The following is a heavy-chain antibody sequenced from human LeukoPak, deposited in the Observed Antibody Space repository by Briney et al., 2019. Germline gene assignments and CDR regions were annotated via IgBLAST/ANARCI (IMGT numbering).Heavy chain of an antibody. D-gene: IGHD5-12*01. CDR2: ISAYNGNT. CDR1: GYTFTGYY. J-gene: IGHJ5*02. V-gene: IGHV1-18*04. Sequence: GASVKVSCKAPGYTFTGYYMHWVRQAPGQGLEWMGWISAYNGNTNYAQKLQGRVTMTTDTSTSTAYMELRSLRSDDTAVYYCARYSGYESPRAQPNWFDPWGQGTLVTVSS. CDR3: ARYSGYESPRAQPNWFDP.